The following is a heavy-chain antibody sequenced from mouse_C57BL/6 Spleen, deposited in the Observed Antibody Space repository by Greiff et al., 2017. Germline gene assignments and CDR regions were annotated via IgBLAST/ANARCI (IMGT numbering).Heavy chain of an antibody. CDR2: ISYDGSN. CDR3: ASEIKEAWFAY. CDR1: GYSITSGYS. Sequence: VQLKESGPGLVKPSQSLSLTCSVTGYSITSGYSWNWCRQFPGTKLEWMAYISYDGSNNNNPPPKNRISTTRDTSKNQFFLKLNSVTTEDTATYYCASEIKEAWFAYWGQGTLVTVSA. J-gene: IGHJ3*01. D-gene: IGHD2-4*01. V-gene: IGHV3-6*01.